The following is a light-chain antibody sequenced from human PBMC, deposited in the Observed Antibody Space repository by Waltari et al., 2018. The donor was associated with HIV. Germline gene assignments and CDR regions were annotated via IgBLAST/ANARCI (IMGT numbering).Light chain of an antibody. V-gene: IGKV4-1*01. CDR1: QSVLYSSNNKNY. J-gene: IGKJ2*01. CDR3: QQYYSTPCT. Sequence: DIVMTQSPHSLAVSLGERATLNCKSSQSVLYSSNNKNYLAWFQQKPGQPPKLLIHWASTRESGVPDRFSGGGSGTDFTLTISSLQAEDVAVYYCQQYYSTPCTFGQGTKLEIK. CDR2: WAS.